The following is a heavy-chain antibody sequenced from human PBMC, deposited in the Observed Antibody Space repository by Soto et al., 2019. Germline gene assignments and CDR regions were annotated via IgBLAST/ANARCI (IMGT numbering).Heavy chain of an antibody. V-gene: IGHV3-13*01. J-gene: IGHJ2*01. CDR2: IGTAGDT. Sequence: GGSLRLSCAASGFTFSSYDMHWVRQATGKGLEWVSAIGTAGDTYYPGSVKGRFTISRENAKNSLYLQMNSLRAGDTAVYYCARVAFSTPSIAARRGSYWYFDLWGRGTLVTVSS. CDR1: GFTFSSYD. CDR3: ARVAFSTPSIAARRGSYWYFDL. D-gene: IGHD6-6*01.